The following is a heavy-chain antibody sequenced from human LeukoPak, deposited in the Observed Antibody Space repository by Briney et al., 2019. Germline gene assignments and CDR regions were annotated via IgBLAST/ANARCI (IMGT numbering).Heavy chain of an antibody. Sequence: PGGSLRLSCAASGFTFSSYEMNWVRQAPGKGLEWVSYISSGGSTIYYADSVRGRFTISRDNAKNSLYLQMNSLRAEDTAVYYCARETFGGVIVIADYYMDVWGKGTTVTVSS. V-gene: IGHV3-48*03. J-gene: IGHJ6*03. CDR1: GFTFSSYE. D-gene: IGHD3-16*02. CDR2: ISSGGSTI. CDR3: ARETFGGVIVIADYYMDV.